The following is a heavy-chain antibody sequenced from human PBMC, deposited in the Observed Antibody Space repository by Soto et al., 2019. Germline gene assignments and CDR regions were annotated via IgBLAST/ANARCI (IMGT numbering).Heavy chain of an antibody. Sequence: SENLSLTCTVSGGSFMSGSYSWSWIRQPPGKGLEWIGYVYHTGRTSYNPSLKSRVSISMDTSKNQFSLNLDSVTAADTGVYFCARDFAYFDSWGQGTLVTVSA. D-gene: IGHD3-3*01. V-gene: IGHV4-61*01. CDR2: VYHTGRT. CDR3: ARDFAYFDS. J-gene: IGHJ4*02. CDR1: GGSFMSGSYS.